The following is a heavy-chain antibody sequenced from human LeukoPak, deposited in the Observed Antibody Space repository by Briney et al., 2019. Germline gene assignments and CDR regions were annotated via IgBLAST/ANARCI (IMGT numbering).Heavy chain of an antibody. V-gene: IGHV3-48*01. CDR3: ARVYCSGGSCSTGDYFDY. D-gene: IGHD2-15*01. CDR2: ISSSSSTI. CDR1: GFTFSSYS. Sequence: PGRSLRLSCAASGFTFSSYSMNWVRQAPGKWLEWVSYISSSSSTIYYADSVKGRFTISRDNAKNSLYLQMNSLRAEDTAVYYCARVYCSGGSCSTGDYFDYWGQGTLVTVSS. J-gene: IGHJ4*02.